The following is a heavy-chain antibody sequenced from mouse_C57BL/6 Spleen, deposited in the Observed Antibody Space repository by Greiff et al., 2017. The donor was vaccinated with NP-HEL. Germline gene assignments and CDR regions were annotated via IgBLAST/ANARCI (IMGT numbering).Heavy chain of an antibody. CDR1: GYTFTSYW. J-gene: IGHJ3*01. CDR3: ARREYDDGAWCAY. V-gene: IGHV1-52*01. CDR2: IDPSDSET. Sequence: QVQLQQPGAELVRPGSSVKLSCKASGYTFTSYWMHWVKQRPIQGLEWIGNIDPSDSETHYNQKFKDKATLTVDKSSSTAYMQLSSLTSEDSAVYYCARREYDDGAWCAYWGQGTLVTVSA. D-gene: IGHD2-14*01.